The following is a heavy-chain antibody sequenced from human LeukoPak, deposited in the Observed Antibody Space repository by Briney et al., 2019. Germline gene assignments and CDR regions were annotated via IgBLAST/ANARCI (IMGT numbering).Heavy chain of an antibody. CDR3: ARTDRLVYCSSSICYCDY. J-gene: IGHJ4*02. CDR2: VNDNGAAT. V-gene: IGHV3-23*01. D-gene: IGHD2-2*01. CDR1: RFAFDNFA. Sequence: GGSLRLSCAASRFAFDNFAMSWVRQAPGKGLKWVATVNDNGAATFYADSVKGRFTISRDNAKNSLYLQMNSLRAEDTAVYYCARTDRLVYCSSSICYCDYWGQGTLVTVSS.